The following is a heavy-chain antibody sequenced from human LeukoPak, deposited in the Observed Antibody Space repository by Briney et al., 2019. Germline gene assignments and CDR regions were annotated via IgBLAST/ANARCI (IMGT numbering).Heavy chain of an antibody. D-gene: IGHD1-7*01. CDR1: GFTFSSYG. CDR3: ARDGDITGTTFYHYYGMDV. CDR2: IWYDGSNK. J-gene: IGHJ6*02. Sequence: PGRSLRLSCAASGFTFSSYGMHWVRQAPGKGLEWVAVIWYDGSNKYYADSVKGRFTISRDNSKNTLYLQMNNLRAEDTAVYYCARDGDITGTTFYHYYGMDVWGQGTTVTVSS. V-gene: IGHV3-33*01.